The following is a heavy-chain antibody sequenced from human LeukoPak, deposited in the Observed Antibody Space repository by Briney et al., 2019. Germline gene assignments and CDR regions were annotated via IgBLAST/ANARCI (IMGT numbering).Heavy chain of an antibody. CDR2: VSGSGGST. Sequence: GGSLTLSCAASGFTFSFYAMSWVRQAPGKGLEWVSAVSGSGGSTYYADSAKGRFTISRDNSQNTQYLQMNSLRAEDTAVYYCAKDFYSSTTEGFDYWGQGTLVTVSS. CDR1: GFTFSFYA. J-gene: IGHJ4*02. D-gene: IGHD6-13*01. V-gene: IGHV3-23*01. CDR3: AKDFYSSTTEGFDY.